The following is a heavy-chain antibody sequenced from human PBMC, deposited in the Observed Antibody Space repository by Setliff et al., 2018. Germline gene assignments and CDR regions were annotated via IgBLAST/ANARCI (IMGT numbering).Heavy chain of an antibody. D-gene: IGHD3-16*02. CDR2: IYYSGSTS. CDR1: GGSISSGGYY. Sequence: SETLSLTCTVSGGSISSGGYYWSWIRQHPGKGLEWIGYIYYSGSTSYYNPSLKSRVTISVDTSKNQFSLKLSSVTAADTAVYYCARARGVLSFRGTFGGVIAYDYWGQGTLVTVSS. V-gene: IGHV4-31*03. J-gene: IGHJ4*02. CDR3: ARARGVLSFRGTFGGVIAYDY.